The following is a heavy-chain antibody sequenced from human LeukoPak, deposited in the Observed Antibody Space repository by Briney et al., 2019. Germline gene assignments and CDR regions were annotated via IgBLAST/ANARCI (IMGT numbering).Heavy chain of an antibody. Sequence: SVKVSCKASGGTFSKYTIRWVRQRPGQGLEWMGGIIPIFGTANYAQKFQGRVTITADESTSAAYMELSSLRSEDTAVYYCARFAYCSGGSCYSRYYYYYGMDVWGQGTTVTVSS. J-gene: IGHJ6*02. V-gene: IGHV1-69*13. CDR2: IIPIFGTA. CDR3: ARFAYCSGGSCYSRYYYYYGMDV. D-gene: IGHD2-15*01. CDR1: GGTFSKYT.